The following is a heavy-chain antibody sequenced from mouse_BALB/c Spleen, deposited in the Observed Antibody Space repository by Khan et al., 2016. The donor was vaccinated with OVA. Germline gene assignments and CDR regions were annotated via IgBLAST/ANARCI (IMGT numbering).Heavy chain of an antibody. J-gene: IGHJ2*01. CDR1: GYSFTGYF. D-gene: IGHD1-1*01. CDR3: TRIYRSDLDY. Sequence: VQLKQSGPELVRPGASVKISCKASGYSFTGYFMNWVMQSHGKSLEWIGRINPHIGETFYNQRFKDKATLTVDESSNTAHMELRSLASEDSAVYYCTRIYRSDLDYWGQGTTLTVSS. V-gene: IGHV1-20*02. CDR2: INPHIGET.